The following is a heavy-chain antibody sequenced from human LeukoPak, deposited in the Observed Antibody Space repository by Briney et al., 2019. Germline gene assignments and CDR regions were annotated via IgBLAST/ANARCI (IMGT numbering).Heavy chain of an antibody. J-gene: IGHJ3*02. V-gene: IGHV3-23*01. D-gene: IGHD1-26*01. CDR3: AKVPGREWELSAII. CDR1: GFTFSSYA. Sequence: GGSLRLSCAASGFTFSSYAISWVRQAPGKGLEWVSAISGSGGSTYYADSVKGRFTISRDNSKNTLYLQMNSLRAEDTAVYYCAKVPGREWELSAIIWGQGTMVTVSS. CDR2: ISGSGGST.